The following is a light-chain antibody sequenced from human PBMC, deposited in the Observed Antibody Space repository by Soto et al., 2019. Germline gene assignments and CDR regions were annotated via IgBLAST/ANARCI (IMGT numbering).Light chain of an antibody. J-gene: IGKJ1*01. CDR3: QQSYSTLWT. CDR1: QSISSW. CDR2: DAS. V-gene: IGKV1-5*01. Sequence: DIQMTQSPSTLSASVGDRVTITCRASQSISSWLAWYQQKPGTAPKLLMFDASSLESGVPSRFSGSGSGTEFTLTISSLQPDDFATYYCQQSYSTLWTFGQGTKVDIK.